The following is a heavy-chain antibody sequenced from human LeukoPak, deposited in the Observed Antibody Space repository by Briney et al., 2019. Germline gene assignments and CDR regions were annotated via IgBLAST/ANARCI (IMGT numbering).Heavy chain of an antibody. D-gene: IGHD5-24*01. CDR1: GLTFQNTW. Sequence: PGGSLRLSCVASGLTFQNTWMHWIRQAPGEGLVWVARIINDGITTTYADSVKGRFTISRDNAKKTLYLQMNSLRADDTAVYYCAADGEYAFLVWGQGTMVTVSS. CDR2: IINDGITT. CDR3: AADGEYAFLV. V-gene: IGHV3-74*01. J-gene: IGHJ3*01.